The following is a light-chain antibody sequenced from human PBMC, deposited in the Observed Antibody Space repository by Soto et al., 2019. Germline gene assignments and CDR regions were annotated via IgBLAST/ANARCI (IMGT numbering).Light chain of an antibody. CDR2: GAS. V-gene: IGKV3-11*01. J-gene: IGKJ5*01. Sequence: EIVLTQSPGTLSLSPGERATLSCRAGQSVSSNYLAWYQQKPGQAPRLLIYGASKRATGIPARFSGSGSGTDFTLTISSLEPEDFAIYYCQQRSNWPRGTFGQGTRLEIK. CDR1: QSVSSNY. CDR3: QQRSNWPRGT.